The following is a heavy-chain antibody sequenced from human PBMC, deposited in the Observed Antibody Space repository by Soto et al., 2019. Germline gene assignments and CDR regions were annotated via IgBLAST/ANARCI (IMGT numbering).Heavy chain of an antibody. Sequence: GASVKISCKASGYTFTSYGISWVRQAPGQGLEWMGWISAYNGNTNYAQKLQGRVTMTTDTSTSTAYMELRSLRAEDTAVYYCARDPAQGKWLQFAGFDYWGQGTLVTVSS. CDR2: ISAYNGNT. V-gene: IGHV1-18*01. CDR1: GYTFTSYG. J-gene: IGHJ4*02. CDR3: ARDPAQGKWLQFAGFDY. D-gene: IGHD5-12*01.